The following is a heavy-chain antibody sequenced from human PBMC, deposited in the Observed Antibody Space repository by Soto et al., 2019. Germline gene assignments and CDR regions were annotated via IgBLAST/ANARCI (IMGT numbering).Heavy chain of an antibody. J-gene: IGHJ6*02. D-gene: IGHD3-3*01. CDR3: AAGEDFWSGYYLYYYYYGMDV. Sequence: SVKVSCKASGFTFTSSALQWVRQARGQRLEWIGWIVVGSGNTNYAQKFQERVTITRDMSTSTAYMVLSSLRSEDTAVYYGAAGEDFWSGYYLYYYYYGMDVWGQGTTVTVSS. CDR1: GFTFTSSA. V-gene: IGHV1-58*01. CDR2: IVVGSGNT.